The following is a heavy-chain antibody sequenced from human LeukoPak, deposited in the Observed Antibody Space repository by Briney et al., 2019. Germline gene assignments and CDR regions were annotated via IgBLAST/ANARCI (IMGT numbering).Heavy chain of an antibody. CDR3: VKSAYSGSYFSLDY. V-gene: IGHV3-64D*09. CDR2: ISSNGGST. J-gene: IGHJ4*02. Sequence: PGGSQTLSCSASGFTFSTYAMHWVRQAPGKGLEFVSAISSNGGSTFYADSVKGRVTISRDNSKDTLYLQMSSLRAEDTAVYYCVKSAYSGSYFSLDYWGQGTPVTLSS. CDR1: GFTFSTYA. D-gene: IGHD1-26*01.